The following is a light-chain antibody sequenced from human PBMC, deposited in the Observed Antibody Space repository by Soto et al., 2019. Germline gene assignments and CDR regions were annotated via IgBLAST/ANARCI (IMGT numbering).Light chain of an antibody. Sequence: QSALTQPASVSGSPGQSITISCTGTSSDVGGYNYVSWYQQHPGKAPKLMIYEVSNRTSGVSNRFSGSKSGNTASLTISGLQAEDEADYCCSSYTSSSTPYVFGTGTKVTVL. V-gene: IGLV2-14*01. CDR2: EVS. J-gene: IGLJ1*01. CDR1: SSDVGGYNY. CDR3: SSYTSSSTPYV.